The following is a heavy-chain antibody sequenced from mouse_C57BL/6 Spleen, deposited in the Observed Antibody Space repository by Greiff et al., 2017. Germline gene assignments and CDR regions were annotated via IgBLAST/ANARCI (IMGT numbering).Heavy chain of an antibody. V-gene: IGHV1-80*01. CDR3: ARAGAKGYFDG. J-gene: IGHJ1*03. CDR2: IYPGDGDT. CDR1: GYAFSSYW. D-gene: IGHD4-1*01. Sequence: QVQLKESGAELVKPGASVKISCKASGYAFSSYWMNWVKQRPGKGLEWIGQIYPGDGDTNYNGKVKGKATLTADKSSSTAYMQLSSLTSEDSAVYFCARAGAKGYFDGWGTGTTVTVSS.